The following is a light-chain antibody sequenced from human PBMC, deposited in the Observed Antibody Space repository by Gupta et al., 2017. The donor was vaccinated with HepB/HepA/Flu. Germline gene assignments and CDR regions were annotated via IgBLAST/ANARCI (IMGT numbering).Light chain of an antibody. Sequence: QSALTQPASVSGSPGQSLTISCTGTSSDVGGYNYVSWYQQHPGKAPKLMIYDVSNRPSGVSNRFSGSKSGNTASLTISGLQAEDEADYYCSSYTSSSTLEGVFGGGTKLTGL. V-gene: IGLV2-14*03. CDR1: SSDVGGYNY. J-gene: IGLJ3*02. CDR2: DVS. CDR3: SSYTSSSTLEGV.